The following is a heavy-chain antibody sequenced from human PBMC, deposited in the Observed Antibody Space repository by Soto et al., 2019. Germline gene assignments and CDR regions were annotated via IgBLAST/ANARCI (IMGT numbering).Heavy chain of an antibody. CDR1: GGSISSYD. CDR3: EKSEYFDWPYDYYGMDV. CDR2: IYYSGST. V-gene: IGHV4-59*08. D-gene: IGHD3-9*01. Sequence: PSETLSLTCTVSGGSISSYDWSWIRQPPGKGLEWIGYIYYSGSTNYNPSLKSRVTISVDTSKNQFSMKLSSVTAADTAVYYCEKSEYFDWPYDYYGMDVWGQGTTVTVSS. J-gene: IGHJ6*02.